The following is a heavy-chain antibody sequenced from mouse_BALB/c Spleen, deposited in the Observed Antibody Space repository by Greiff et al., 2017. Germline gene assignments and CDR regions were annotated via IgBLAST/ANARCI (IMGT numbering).Heavy chain of an antibody. CDR3: AGKPIYYGYDGYYFDY. CDR1: GYSITSDYA. V-gene: IGHV3-2*02. J-gene: IGHJ2*01. D-gene: IGHD2-2*01. Sequence: DVQLQESGPGLVKPSQSLSLTCTVTGYSITSDYAWNWIRQFPGNKLEWMGYISYSGSTSYNPSLKSRISITRDTSKNQFFLQLNSVTTEDTATYYCAGKPIYYGYDGYYFDYWGQGTTLTVSS. CDR2: ISYSGST.